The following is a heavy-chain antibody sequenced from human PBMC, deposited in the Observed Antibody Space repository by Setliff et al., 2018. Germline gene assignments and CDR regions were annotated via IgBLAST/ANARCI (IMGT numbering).Heavy chain of an antibody. Sequence: ASVKVSCKASGGTFSRYAISWVRQAPGQGLEWMGIIHPSGGSTTYAQKFQGRVTMTRDTSTGTVNMELSSLRSEDTAVYFCSPSTYYYDTSGHSLDYWGQGTLVTVSS. CDR1: GGTFSRYA. V-gene: IGHV1-46*03. CDR3: SPSTYYYDTSGHSLDY. CDR2: IHPSGGST. D-gene: IGHD3-22*01. J-gene: IGHJ4*02.